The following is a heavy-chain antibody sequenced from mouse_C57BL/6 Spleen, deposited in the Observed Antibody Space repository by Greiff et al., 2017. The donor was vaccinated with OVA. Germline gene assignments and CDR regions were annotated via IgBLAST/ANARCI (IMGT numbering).Heavy chain of an antibody. D-gene: IGHD1-1*01. V-gene: IGHV1-4*01. J-gene: IGHJ2*01. CDR3: ARLDGSSYFDY. CDR2: INPSSGYT. CDR1: GYTFTSYT. Sequence: VKLLESGAELARPGASVKMSCKASGYTFTSYTMHWVKQRPGQGLEWIGYINPSSGYTKYNQKFKDKATLTADKSSSTAYMQLSSLTSEDSAVYYCARLDGSSYFDYWGQGTTLTVSS.